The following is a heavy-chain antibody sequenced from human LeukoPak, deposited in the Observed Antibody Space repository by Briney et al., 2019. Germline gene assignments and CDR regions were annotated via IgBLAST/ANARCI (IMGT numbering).Heavy chain of an antibody. J-gene: IGHJ4*02. CDR1: GGSISSGSYS. D-gene: IGHD3-22*01. V-gene: IGHV4-39*07. CDR3: ARDPSYDSSGYHEPRVDY. Sequence: PSETLSLTCAVSGGSISSGSYSWSWIRQPPGKGLEWIGSIYYSGSTYYNPSLKSRVTISVDTSKNQFSLKLSSVTAADTAVYYCARDPSYDSSGYHEPRVDYWGQGTLVTVSS. CDR2: IYYSGST.